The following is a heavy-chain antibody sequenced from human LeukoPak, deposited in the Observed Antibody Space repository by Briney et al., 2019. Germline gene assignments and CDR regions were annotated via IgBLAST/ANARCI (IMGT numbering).Heavy chain of an antibody. J-gene: IGHJ4*02. Sequence: GGSLRLSCAASGFTFSSYSMNWVRQAPGTGLERVSAITGSTRSTYYTDSVKGRFTISRDNSRNTLYLQMNSLRAEDTAVYYCAKDQLNRFCSGGSCSITHDYWGQGTLVTVSS. D-gene: IGHD2-15*01. CDR1: GFTFSSYS. V-gene: IGHV3-23*01. CDR2: ITGSTRST. CDR3: AKDQLNRFCSGGSCSITHDY.